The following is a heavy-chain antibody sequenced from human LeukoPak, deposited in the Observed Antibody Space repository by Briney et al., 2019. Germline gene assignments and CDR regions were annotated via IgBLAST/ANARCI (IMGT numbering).Heavy chain of an antibody. CDR3: ARHGGSYTFDY. V-gene: IGHV4-59*08. CDR2: IYYSGST. Sequence: SETLSLTCTVPGGSISSYYWSWIRQPPGKGLEWIGYIYYSGSTNHNPSLKSRVTISVDTSKNQFSLKLSSVTAADTAVYYCARHGGSYTFDYWGQGALVTVSS. CDR1: GGSISSYY. D-gene: IGHD1-26*01. J-gene: IGHJ4*02.